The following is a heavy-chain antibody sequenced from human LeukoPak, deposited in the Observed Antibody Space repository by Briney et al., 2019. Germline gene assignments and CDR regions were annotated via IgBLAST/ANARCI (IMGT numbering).Heavy chain of an antibody. CDR2: PNQQAGQK. D-gene: IGHD6-19*01. CDR1: GFSFGSYW. Sequence: GGSLRLSCAASGFSFGSYWMRCVRQAPGKGLEGVASPNQQAGQKHYVGSVKGRFTISRDNAKNTLYLQMNTLRAEDTAVYYCARSTGWYPFPDYWGQGTLVTVSS. V-gene: IGHV3-7*01. J-gene: IGHJ4*02. CDR3: ARSTGWYPFPDY.